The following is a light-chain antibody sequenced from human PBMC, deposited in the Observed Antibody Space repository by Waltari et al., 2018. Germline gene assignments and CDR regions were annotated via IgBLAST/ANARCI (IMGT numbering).Light chain of an antibody. J-gene: IGKJ5*01. CDR2: AAS. CDR3: RQSYSGPPIT. V-gene: IGKV1-39*01. CDR1: QSGRID. Sequence: DFQLTQSPSSLSASVGDRVTITCRTSQSGRIDLNWYQQKPGKAPNHLIYAASNLQSGVPSRFSGSGSGTDFTLTISSVQPEDCATYYCRQSYSGPPITLGQGTRLHIK.